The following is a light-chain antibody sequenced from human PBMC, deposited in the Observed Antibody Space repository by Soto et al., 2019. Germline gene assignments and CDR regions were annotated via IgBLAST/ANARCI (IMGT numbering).Light chain of an antibody. J-gene: IGLJ1*01. CDR2: GNS. CDR1: SSNIGAGYD. CDR3: QSYDSSLSGSRV. V-gene: IGLV1-40*01. Sequence: QSVLTQPPSVSGAPGQRVTISCTGSSSNIGAGYDVHWYQQLPGTAPKLLIHGNSNPPSGVPDRFSGSKSGTSAYLAITGXXXXXXADYDCQSYDSSLSGSRVFGTGTKLTVL.